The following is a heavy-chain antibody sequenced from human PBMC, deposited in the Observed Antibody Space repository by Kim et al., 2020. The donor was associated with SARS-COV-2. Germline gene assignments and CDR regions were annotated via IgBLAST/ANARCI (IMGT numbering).Heavy chain of an antibody. D-gene: IGHD1-26*01. CDR3: ARVGWELLGAHQFDY. Sequence: DSVKGRFTISRDNAKNSLYLQMNSLRAEDTAVYYCARVGWELLGAHQFDYWGQGTLVTVSS. J-gene: IGHJ4*02. V-gene: IGHV3-48*03.